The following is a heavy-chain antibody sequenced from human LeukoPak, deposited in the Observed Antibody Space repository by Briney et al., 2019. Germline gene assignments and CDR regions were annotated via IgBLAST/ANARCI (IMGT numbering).Heavy chain of an antibody. CDR2: IAHHGSNK. CDR3: AKDGSWSCTD. D-gene: IGHD2-8*02. J-gene: IGHJ4*02. Sequence: GGSLRLSCAASGFTFSRNAIHWVRQGPGKGLGWVSYIAHHGSNKYYADSVKGRFTISRDNSKRTLYPQMNSLRADDTAVYYCAKDGSWSCTDWGQGTLVTVSS. V-gene: IGHV3-30*02. CDR1: GFTFSRNA.